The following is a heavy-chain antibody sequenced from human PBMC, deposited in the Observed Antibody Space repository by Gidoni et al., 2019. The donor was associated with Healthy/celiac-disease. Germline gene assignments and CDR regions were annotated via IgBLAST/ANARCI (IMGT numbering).Heavy chain of an antibody. CDR3: ARRRITMVRGALDI. V-gene: IGHV4-34*01. J-gene: IGHJ3*02. CDR1: GGSFSGYY. CDR2: INHSGST. D-gene: IGHD3-10*01. Sequence: QVQLQQWGAGLLKPSETLSLTCAVSGGSFSGYYWSWIRQPPGKGLEWIGEINHSGSTNYNPSLKSRVTISVDTSKNQFSLKLSSVTAADTAVYYCARRRITMVRGALDIWGQGTMVTVSS.